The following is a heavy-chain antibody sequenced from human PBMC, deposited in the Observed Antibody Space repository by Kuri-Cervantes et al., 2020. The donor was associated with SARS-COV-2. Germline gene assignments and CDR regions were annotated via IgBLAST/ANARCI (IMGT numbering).Heavy chain of an antibody. CDR1: GGSISSGSYY. CDR2: IYTSGST. J-gene: IGHJ4*02. V-gene: IGHV4-61*09. Sequence: SETLSLTCTVSGGSISSGSYYWSWIRQPAGKGLEWIGHIYTSGSTNYNPSLKSRVTISVDTSAKQFSLHLSSVTAADTAVYYCARRAAAAGINYWGQGTLVTVSS. D-gene: IGHD6-13*01. CDR3: ARRAAAAGINY.